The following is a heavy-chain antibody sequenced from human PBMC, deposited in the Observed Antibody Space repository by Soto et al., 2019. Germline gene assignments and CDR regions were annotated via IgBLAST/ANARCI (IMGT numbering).Heavy chain of an antibody. CDR3: AKDISLAIIGRFGY. V-gene: IGHV3-9*01. D-gene: IGHD3-3*01. CDR1: GFTFDDYA. J-gene: IGHJ4*02. Sequence: EVQLVESGGGLVQPGRSLRLSCAASGFTFDDYAMHWVRQAPGKGLEWVSGISWNSGSIGYADSVKGRFTISRDNAKNSLYLQMNSLRAEDTALYYCAKDISLAIIGRFGYWGQGTLVTVSS. CDR2: ISWNSGSI.